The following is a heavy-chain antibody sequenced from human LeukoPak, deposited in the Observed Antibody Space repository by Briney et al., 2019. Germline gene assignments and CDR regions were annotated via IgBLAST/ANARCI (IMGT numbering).Heavy chain of an antibody. CDR1: GYTFTSYY. V-gene: IGHV1-2*02. D-gene: IGHD6-13*01. J-gene: IGHJ4*02. CDR3: ARGGQSSHGGSSSWYQDY. Sequence: GASVKVSCKASGYTFTSYYMHWVRQAPGQGLEWMGWINPNSGGTNYAQKFQGRVTMTRDTSISTAYMELSRLRSDDTAVYYCARGGQSSHGGSSSWYQDYWGQGTLVTVSS. CDR2: INPNSGGT.